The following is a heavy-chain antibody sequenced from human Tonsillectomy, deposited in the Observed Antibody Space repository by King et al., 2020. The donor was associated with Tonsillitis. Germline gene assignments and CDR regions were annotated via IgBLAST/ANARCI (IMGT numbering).Heavy chain of an antibody. D-gene: IGHD2-8*01. CDR1: GGSISSRSYY. CDR3: ARQDIVLLVDVLSNYFDF. V-gene: IGHV4-39*01. J-gene: IGHJ4*02. CDR2: IYYNGNT. Sequence: QMQLQESGPGLVKPSETLSLTCTVSGGSISSRSYYWGWIRQPPGKGLEWIGSIYYNGNTYYNPSLKSRVTISVDPSKNQFSLRLSSVTAADTAVYYCARQDIVLLVDVLSNYFDFWGQGTLVTVSS.